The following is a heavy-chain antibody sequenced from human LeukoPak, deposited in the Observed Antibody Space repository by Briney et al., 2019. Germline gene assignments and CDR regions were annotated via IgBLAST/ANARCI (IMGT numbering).Heavy chain of an antibody. Sequence: SETLSLTCAVYGGSFSGYYWGWIRQPPGKGLEWIGEINHSGSTNYNPSLKRRVTISVDTSKNQFSLKLSSVTAADTAVYYCASRIAAAGPWGQGTLVTVSS. D-gene: IGHD6-13*01. V-gene: IGHV4-34*01. CDR3: ASRIAAAGP. CDR1: GGSFSGYY. CDR2: INHSGST. J-gene: IGHJ4*02.